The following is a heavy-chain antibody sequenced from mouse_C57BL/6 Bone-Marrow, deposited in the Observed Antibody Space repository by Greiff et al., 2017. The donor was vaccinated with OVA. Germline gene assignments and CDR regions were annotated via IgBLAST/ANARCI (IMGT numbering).Heavy chain of an antibody. CDR1: GYTFTSYG. Sequence: VKLVESGAELARPGASVKLSCKASGYTFTSYGISWVKQRTGQGLEWIGEIYPRSGNTYYNEKFKGKATLTADKSSSTAYMELRSLTSEDSAVYFCARSGYYGPFAYWGQGTLVTVSA. J-gene: IGHJ3*01. CDR2: IYPRSGNT. D-gene: IGHD1-1*01. V-gene: IGHV1-81*01. CDR3: ARSGYYGPFAY.